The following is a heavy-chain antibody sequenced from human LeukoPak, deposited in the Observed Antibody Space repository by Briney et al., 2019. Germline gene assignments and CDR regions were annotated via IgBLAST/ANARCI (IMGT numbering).Heavy chain of an antibody. Sequence: ASVKVSCTASGYTFTGYYMHWVRQAPGQGLEWMGWINPNSGGTNYAQNVQGRVTITRDKSISTAYMELSRLRSDDTAVYYGARMCSRWYNYFGYWGQGTLVTVSS. D-gene: IGHD6-19*01. CDR3: ARMCSRWYNYFGY. V-gene: IGHV1-2*02. J-gene: IGHJ4*02. CDR1: GYTFTGYY. CDR2: INPNSGGT.